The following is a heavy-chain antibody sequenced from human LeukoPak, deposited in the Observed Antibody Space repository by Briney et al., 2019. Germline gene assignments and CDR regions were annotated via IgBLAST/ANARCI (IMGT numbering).Heavy chain of an antibody. J-gene: IGHJ3*02. CDR1: GGTFSSYA. CDR2: IIPIFGTA. Sequence: ASVKVSCKASGGTFSSYAISWVRQAPGQGLEWMGGIIPIFGTANYAQKFQGRVTITADKSTSTAYMELSSLRSEDTAVYYCAKAAGQIPRNAFDIWGQGTMVTVSS. V-gene: IGHV1-69*06. D-gene: IGHD6-13*01. CDR3: AKAAGQIPRNAFDI.